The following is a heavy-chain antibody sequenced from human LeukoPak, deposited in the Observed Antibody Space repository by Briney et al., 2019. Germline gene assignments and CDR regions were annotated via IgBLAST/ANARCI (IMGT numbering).Heavy chain of an antibody. J-gene: IGHJ4*02. CDR2: IVPIFGTG. D-gene: IGHD3-22*01. V-gene: IGHV1-69*13. CDR3: ARARADYYDSSGYNIHY. CDR1: GDTFSRYA. Sequence: ASVKVSCKASGDTFSRYAISWVRQAPGQGLEWMGGIVPIFGTGNYAQNFQGRVTITADESTSTAYMELSSLRSDDTAVYYCARARADYYDSSGYNIHYWGQGTLVTVSS.